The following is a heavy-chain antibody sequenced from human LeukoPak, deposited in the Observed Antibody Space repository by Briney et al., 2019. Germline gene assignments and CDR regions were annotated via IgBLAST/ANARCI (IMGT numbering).Heavy chain of an antibody. V-gene: IGHV4-59*07. D-gene: IGHD6-13*01. CDR2: IYYSGST. CDR1: GGSNSIYY. J-gene: IGHJ4*02. CDR3: ARGESPGYSSSWGY. Sequence: PSDTLSLTCTLSGGSNSIYYWSWLRQPPGKALEWIGYIYYSGSTNYNASLKSRVTISVDTSKNQFSLKLSSVTAADTAVYYCARGESPGYSSSWGYGGQGTRVTASS.